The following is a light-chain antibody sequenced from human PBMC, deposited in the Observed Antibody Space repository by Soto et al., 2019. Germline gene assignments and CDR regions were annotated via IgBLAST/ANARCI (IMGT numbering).Light chain of an antibody. CDR3: QHYNSYSEA. CDR1: QSISSY. CDR2: AAS. V-gene: IGKV1-39*01. J-gene: IGKJ1*01. Sequence: DIQMTQSPSSLSASVGDRVTIPCRASQSISSYLNWYQQKPGKAPKLLIYAASSLESGVPSRFSGSGSGTDFTLTISSLQADDFATYYCQHYNSYSEAFGQGTKVDI.